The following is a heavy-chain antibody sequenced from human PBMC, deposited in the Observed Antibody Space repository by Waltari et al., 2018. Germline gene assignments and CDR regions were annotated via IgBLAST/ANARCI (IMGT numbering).Heavy chain of an antibody. D-gene: IGHD2-15*01. Sequence: EVQLVESGGGLVQPGGSLRLSCAASGFTFSSYAMSWVRQAPGKGLEWVSAISGSGGSTYYADSVKGRFTISRDNSKNTLYLQMNSLRAEDTAVYYCAKIPPGGYCNGGSCLRNYYFDYWGQGTLVTVSS. CDR2: ISGSGGST. V-gene: IGHV3-23*04. CDR3: AKIPPGGYCNGGSCLRNYYFDY. CDR1: GFTFSSYA. J-gene: IGHJ4*02.